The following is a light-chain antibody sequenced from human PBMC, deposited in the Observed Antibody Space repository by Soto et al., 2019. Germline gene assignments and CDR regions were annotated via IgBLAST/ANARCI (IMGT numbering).Light chain of an antibody. J-gene: IGKJ3*01. V-gene: IGKV3-15*01. CDR3: QQYNNWPPFT. CDR2: GAS. Sequence: EIVMTQSPATLSVSPGERATLSCRASQSVSSNLAWYQQKPGQAPRLLINGASTRPTGIPARFSGSGSGTEFTLTISSLQSEDFAVYYCQQYNNWPPFTFGPVTKVDIK. CDR1: QSVSSN.